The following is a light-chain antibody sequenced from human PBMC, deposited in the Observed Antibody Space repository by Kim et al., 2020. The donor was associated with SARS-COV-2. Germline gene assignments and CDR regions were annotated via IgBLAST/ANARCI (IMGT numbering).Light chain of an antibody. CDR1: QSVSSY. J-gene: IGKJ4*01. Sequence: EIVLTQSPATLSLSPGERATLSCRASQSVSSYLAWYQQRPGQAPRILIYGASNRATGIPARFSGSGSGTDFALTISNLEPEDFAVYYCQHRSSWPLTFGGGTKVDIK. CDR3: QHRSSWPLT. V-gene: IGKV3-11*01. CDR2: GAS.